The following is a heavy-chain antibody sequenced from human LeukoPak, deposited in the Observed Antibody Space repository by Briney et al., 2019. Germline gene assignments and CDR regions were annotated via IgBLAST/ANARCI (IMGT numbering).Heavy chain of an antibody. V-gene: IGHV4-59*01. CDR3: ARSHTRGNNWFDP. J-gene: IGHJ5*02. CDR1: GGSINSYY. CDR2: IYYSGST. Sequence: SETLSLTCTVSGGSINSYYWNWIRQPPGKGLEWIGYIYYSGSTNYNPSLKSRVTISVDTSKNQFSLKLSSVTAADTAVYYCARSHTRGNNWFDPWGQGTLVTVSS. D-gene: IGHD1-1*01.